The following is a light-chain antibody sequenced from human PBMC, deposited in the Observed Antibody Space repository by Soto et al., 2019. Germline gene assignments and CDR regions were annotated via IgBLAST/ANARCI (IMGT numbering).Light chain of an antibody. CDR2: AAS. CDR1: QGIRND. CDR3: QQYASYST. V-gene: IGKV1-6*01. Sequence: AIQMTQSPSSLSASVGDRVTITCRASQGIRNDLGWYQQKPGKAPKLLIYAASSLQSGVPSRFSGSGSATEFTLTISPLQPDDFGTYYCQQYASYSTFGQGTKLEIK. J-gene: IGKJ2*01.